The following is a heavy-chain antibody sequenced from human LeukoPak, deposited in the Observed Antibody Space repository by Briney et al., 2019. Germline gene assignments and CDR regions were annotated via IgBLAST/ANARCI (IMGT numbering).Heavy chain of an antibody. CDR1: GFIFSTYN. D-gene: IGHD1-1*01. J-gene: IGHJ4*02. Sequence: GGSLRLSCAASGFIFSTYNMNWVRQAPGKGLECVASTNEAGGDKLYVDSVKGRFTISRDNSKNSLSLQMNSLTAEDTAIYYCAIATTGRGAFGSWGQGTLVSVSS. V-gene: IGHV3-7*01. CDR2: TNEAGGDK. CDR3: AIATTGRGAFGS.